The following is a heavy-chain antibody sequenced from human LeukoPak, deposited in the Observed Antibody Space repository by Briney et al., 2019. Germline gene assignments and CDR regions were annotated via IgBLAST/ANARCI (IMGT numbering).Heavy chain of an antibody. Sequence: ASVKVSCKASGGTFSSYAISWVRQAPGQGLEWMGGIIPIFGTANYAQKFQGRVTITADKSTSTAYMELSSLRSEDTAVHYCARDRSPGGGATHFDNWGQGTLVTVSS. CDR3: ARDRSPGGGATHFDN. CDR1: GGTFSSYA. V-gene: IGHV1-69*06. CDR2: IIPIFGTA. J-gene: IGHJ4*02. D-gene: IGHD1-26*01.